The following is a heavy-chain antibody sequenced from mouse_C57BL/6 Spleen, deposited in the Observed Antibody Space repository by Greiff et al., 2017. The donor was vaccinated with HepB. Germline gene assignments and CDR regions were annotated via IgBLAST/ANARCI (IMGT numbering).Heavy chain of an antibody. V-gene: IGHV7-3*01. J-gene: IGHJ1*03. CDR3: ARYQSRGYFDV. Sequence: VQLKESGGGLVQPGGSLSLSCAASGFTFTDYYMSWVRQPPGKALEWLGFIRNKANGYTTEYSASVKGRFTISRDNSQSILYLQMNALRAEDSATYYCARYQSRGYFDVWGTGTTVTVSS. CDR1: GFTFTDYY. CDR2: IRNKANGYTT.